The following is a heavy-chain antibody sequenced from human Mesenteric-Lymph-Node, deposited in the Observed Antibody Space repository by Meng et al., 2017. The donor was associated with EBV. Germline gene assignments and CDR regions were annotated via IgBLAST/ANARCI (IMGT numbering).Heavy chain of an antibody. V-gene: IGHV3-21*02. CDR3: ARFSSTSEVDY. Sequence: EMQLVEYGGGVVKPGGALRLSCAASGFTFSSYKMHWVRQAPGKGLEFVSSISSTNYYIYYADSVQGRFTISIDNAENSLYLQMNSLRAEDTAVYYCARFSSTSEVDYWGQGTLVTVDS. CDR1: GFTFSSYK. D-gene: IGHD2-2*01. J-gene: IGHJ4*02. CDR2: ISSTNYYI.